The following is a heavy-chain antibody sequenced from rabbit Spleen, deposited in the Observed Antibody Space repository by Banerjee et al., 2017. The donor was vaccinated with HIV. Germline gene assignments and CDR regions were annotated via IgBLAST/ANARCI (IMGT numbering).Heavy chain of an antibody. Sequence: QQLVESGGGLVKPGASLTLTCRASGFSFSGGYDMCWVRQAPGKGLEWIACIYAGSSGSTYYASWAKGRFTISKISSTTVTLQISSLTAADTATYFCARDTSSSFSSYGMDLWGPGTLVTVS. CDR1: GFSFSGGYD. J-gene: IGHJ6*01. CDR2: IYAGSSGST. D-gene: IGHD1-1*01. CDR3: ARDTSSSFSSYGMDL. V-gene: IGHV1S40*01.